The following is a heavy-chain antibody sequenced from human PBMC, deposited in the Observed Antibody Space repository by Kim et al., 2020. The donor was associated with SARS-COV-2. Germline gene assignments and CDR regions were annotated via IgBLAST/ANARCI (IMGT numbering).Heavy chain of an antibody. V-gene: IGHV3-23*01. J-gene: IGHJ4*02. CDR2: ISGSGGST. Sequence: GGSLRLSCAASGFTFSSYAMSWVRQAPGKGLEWVSAISGSGGSTYYADSVKGRFTISRDNSKNTLYLQMNSLRAEDTAVYYCAKDSSIWYYDSSGYYTGWYYFDYWGQGTLVTVSS. D-gene: IGHD3-22*01. CDR1: GFTFSSYA. CDR3: AKDSSIWYYDSSGYYTGWYYFDY.